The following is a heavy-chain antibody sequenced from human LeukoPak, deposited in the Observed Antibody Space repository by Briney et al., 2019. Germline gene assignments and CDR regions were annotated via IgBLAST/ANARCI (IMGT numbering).Heavy chain of an antibody. J-gene: IGHJ4*02. CDR3: AREGEALDY. Sequence: GGSLRLSCAASGFTFSSYAMHWVRQAPGKGLEWVAVISYDGSKKYYADSVKGRFTISRDNSKKTLYLQMKSLRAEDTAVYYCAREGEALDYWGQGTLVTVSS. CDR2: ISYDGSKK. V-gene: IGHV3-30-3*01. CDR1: GFTFSSYA.